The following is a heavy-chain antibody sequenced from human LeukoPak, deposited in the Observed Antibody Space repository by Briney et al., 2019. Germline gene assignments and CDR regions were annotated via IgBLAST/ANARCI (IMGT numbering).Heavy chain of an antibody. V-gene: IGHV3-66*01. CDR2: INSAGDT. D-gene: IGHD3-3*01. CDR3: ARAAPSGYIGVTDDY. Sequence: GGSLRLSCAASGFTFSNDWMTWVRQAPGKGLEWVSIINSAGDTYYAESVKGRFTISRDNSKNTLYLQMNSLRAEDTAVYYCARAAPSGYIGVTDDYWGQGTLVTVPS. J-gene: IGHJ4*02. CDR1: GFTFSNDW.